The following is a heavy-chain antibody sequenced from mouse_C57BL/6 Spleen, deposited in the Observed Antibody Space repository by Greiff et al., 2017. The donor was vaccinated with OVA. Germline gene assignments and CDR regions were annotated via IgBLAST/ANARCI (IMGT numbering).Heavy chain of an antibody. J-gene: IGHJ4*01. Sequence: EVQLQQSGAELVRPGASVKLSCTASGFNIKDYYMHWVKQRPEQGLEWIGRIDPEDGDTESAPKFQGKATMTADTSSNTAYLQLSSLTSEDTAVYYCTTVTTVVATRDYAMDYWGQGTSVTVSS. D-gene: IGHD1-1*01. V-gene: IGHV14-1*01. CDR3: TTVTTVVATRDYAMDY. CDR1: GFNIKDYY. CDR2: IDPEDGDT.